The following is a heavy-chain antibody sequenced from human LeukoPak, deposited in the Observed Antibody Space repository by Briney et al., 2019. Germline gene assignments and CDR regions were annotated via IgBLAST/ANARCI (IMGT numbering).Heavy chain of an antibody. CDR2: ISAYNGNT. CDR3: ARDGYVYSYGRDGFDY. D-gene: IGHD5-18*01. J-gene: IGHJ4*02. CDR1: GYTFTSYG. Sequence: ASVKVSCKASGYTFTSYGISWVRQAPGQGLEWMGWISAYNGNTNYAQKLQGRVTMTTDTSTSTAYMELRSLRSDDTAAYYCARDGYVYSYGRDGFDYWGQGTLVTVSS. V-gene: IGHV1-18*01.